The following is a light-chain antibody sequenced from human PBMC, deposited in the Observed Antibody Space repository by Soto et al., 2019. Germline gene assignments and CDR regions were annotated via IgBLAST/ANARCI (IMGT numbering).Light chain of an antibody. Sequence: TLSCRASQSVRTYLAWYQVKPGQAPRLLIYDASSRASGVPARFSGSGSGTDFTLTISSLEPEDFALYYCQQRNTWPPITFGQGTRLEIK. J-gene: IGKJ5*01. V-gene: IGKV3-11*01. CDR2: DAS. CDR1: QSVRTY. CDR3: QQRNTWPPIT.